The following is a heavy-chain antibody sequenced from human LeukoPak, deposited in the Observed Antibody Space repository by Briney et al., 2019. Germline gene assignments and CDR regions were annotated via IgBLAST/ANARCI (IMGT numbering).Heavy chain of an antibody. Sequence: SRPMRLKPTQTLTLTCTFSGFSLSTTGEVVGLIPQHPGQALEWLALIYWDDDKRYSPSLKSRLAITKDTSKNQVVLKMTNMDPVDTATYYCAHSGAAGNFDYWGQGTLVTVYS. CDR2: IYWDDDK. CDR1: GFSLSTTGEV. V-gene: IGHV2-5*02. D-gene: IGHD6-13*01. J-gene: IGHJ4*02. CDR3: AHSGAAGNFDY.